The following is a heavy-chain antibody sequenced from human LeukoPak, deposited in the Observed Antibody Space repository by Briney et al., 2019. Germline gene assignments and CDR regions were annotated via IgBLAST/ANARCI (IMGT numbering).Heavy chain of an antibody. J-gene: IGHJ6*03. D-gene: IGHD6-13*01. CDR1: GFTFSSYW. CDR2: IKQDGSEK. Sequence: PGGSLRLSCAASGFTFSSYWMSWVRQAPGKGLEWVANIKQDGSEKYYVDSVKGRFTISRDNAKNSLYLQMNRLRAEDTAVYYCARLYSSSWYSGYYYMDVWGKGTTVTISS. CDR3: ARLYSSSWYSGYYYMDV. V-gene: IGHV3-7*01.